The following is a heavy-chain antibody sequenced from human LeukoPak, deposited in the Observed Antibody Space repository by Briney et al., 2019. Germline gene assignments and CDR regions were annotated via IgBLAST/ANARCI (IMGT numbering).Heavy chain of an antibody. CDR2: IKSKTDGGTT. CDR1: GFTFGDYA. V-gene: IGHV3-15*01. Sequence: GGSLRLSCTASGFTFGDYAMSWVRQAPGKGLEWVGRIKSKTDGGTTDYAAPVKGRFTISRDDSENTLYLQMNSLKTEDTAMYYCTTGYCSSTSCYGGNYWGQGTLVTVSS. CDR3: TTGYCSSTSCYGGNY. J-gene: IGHJ4*02. D-gene: IGHD2-2*01.